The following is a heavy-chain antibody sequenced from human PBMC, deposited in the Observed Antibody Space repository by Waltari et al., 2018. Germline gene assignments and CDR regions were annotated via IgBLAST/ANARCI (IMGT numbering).Heavy chain of an antibody. CDR1: GGSISSYY. CDR2: IYYSGST. Sequence: QVQLQESGPGLVKPSATLSLTCPVSGGSISSYYWSWIRQPPGKGLEWIGYIYYSGSTNYNPSLKSRVTISVDTSKNQFSLKLSSVTAADTAVYYCARLRQYDFWSGPLSYFDYWGQGTLVTVSS. J-gene: IGHJ4*02. CDR3: ARLRQYDFWSGPLSYFDY. V-gene: IGHV4-59*01. D-gene: IGHD3-3*01.